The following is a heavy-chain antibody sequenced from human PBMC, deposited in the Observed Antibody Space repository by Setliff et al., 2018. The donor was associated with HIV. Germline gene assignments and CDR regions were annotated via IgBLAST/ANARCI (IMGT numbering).Heavy chain of an antibody. J-gene: IGHJ5*02. CDR1: GGAFTSYA. V-gene: IGHV1-69*06. D-gene: IGHD4-17*01. Sequence: SVKVSCKASGGAFTSYAFSWVRQAPGQGLEWMGRIIPVYHTTDYAPQFQGRVTITADKSTSTVYMDLSNLRSDDTATYYCAPDFGDNWFDPWGRGTLVTVSS. CDR3: APDFGDNWFDP. CDR2: IIPVYHTT.